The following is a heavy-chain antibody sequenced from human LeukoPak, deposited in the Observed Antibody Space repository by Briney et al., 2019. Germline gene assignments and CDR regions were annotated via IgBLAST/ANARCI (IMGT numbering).Heavy chain of an antibody. V-gene: IGHV3-23*01. CDR1: GFTFRSYA. Sequence: GGSLRLSCAASGFTFRSYAMSWVRQAPGKGLEWVSAISSSSGRTYYADSVKGRFTISRDNSKNTLYLQMNSLRAEDTAVYYCAKEDGYGAKNYWGQGTLVTVSS. CDR3: AKEDGYGAKNY. D-gene: IGHD4-17*01. J-gene: IGHJ4*02. CDR2: ISSSSGRT.